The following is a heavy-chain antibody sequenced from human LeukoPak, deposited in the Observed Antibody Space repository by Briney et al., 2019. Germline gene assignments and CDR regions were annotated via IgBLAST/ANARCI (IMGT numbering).Heavy chain of an antibody. V-gene: IGHV4-30-2*01. CDR3: ARTPAGYDYREY. CDR1: GGSISSGGYY. D-gene: IGHD4-11*01. Sequence: PSETLSLTCTVSGGSISSGGYYWSWIRQPPGKGLEWIGYIYHSGSTYYNPSLKSRVTISVDRSKNQFSLKLSSVTAADTAVYYCARTPAGYDYREYWGQGTLVTVSS. CDR2: IYHSGST. J-gene: IGHJ4*02.